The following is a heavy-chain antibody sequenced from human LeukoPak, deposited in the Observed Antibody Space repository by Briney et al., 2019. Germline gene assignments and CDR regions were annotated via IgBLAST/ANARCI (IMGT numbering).Heavy chain of an antibody. CDR2: ISSSGDST. CDR1: GFTFSNYG. V-gene: IGHV3-23*01. D-gene: IGHD2/OR15-2a*01. Sequence: GGSLRLSCAVSGFTFSNYGMSWVRQAPGKGLEWVSVISSSGDSTYYADSVKGRFTISRDNSKNTPYLQMNGLRAEDTAIYYCAKDDGNNAKLLLDYWGQGTLVTVSS. J-gene: IGHJ4*02. CDR3: AKDDGNNAKLLLDY.